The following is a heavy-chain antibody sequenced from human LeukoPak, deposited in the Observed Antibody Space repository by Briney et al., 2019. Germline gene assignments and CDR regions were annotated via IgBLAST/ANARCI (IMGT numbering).Heavy chain of an antibody. V-gene: IGHV4-39*01. CDR1: GGSISSSSYY. Sequence: SETLSLTCTVSGGSISSSSYYWGWIRQTPGKGLEWIGNIYYSGSTYYNPSLRSRVTISIDTSKKQFSLRLNSVTAADTAVYYCARLSPRAAAPALCDYWGQGTLVTVSS. CDR2: IYYSGST. CDR3: ARLSPRAAAPALCDY. D-gene: IGHD6-13*01. J-gene: IGHJ4*02.